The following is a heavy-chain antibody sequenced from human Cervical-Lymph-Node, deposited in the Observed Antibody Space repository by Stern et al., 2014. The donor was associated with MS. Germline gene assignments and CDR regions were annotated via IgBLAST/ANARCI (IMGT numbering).Heavy chain of an antibody. Sequence: VQLVQSGAEVKKPGSSVKVSCKASEGTFSSYAISWVRQAPGQGLEWMGGMTPIFGTANYAHKFQGRVTITADESTSTAYMELSSLRSEDTAVYYCARGELKEGLVRGMDVWGQGTTVTVSS. D-gene: IGHD1-26*01. CDR3: ARGELKEGLVRGMDV. CDR1: EGTFSSYA. V-gene: IGHV1-69*12. J-gene: IGHJ6*02. CDR2: MTPIFGTA.